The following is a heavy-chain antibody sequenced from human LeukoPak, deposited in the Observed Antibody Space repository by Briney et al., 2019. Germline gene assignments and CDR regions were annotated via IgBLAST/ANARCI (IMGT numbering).Heavy chain of an antibody. CDR3: AKDPSYWYFDL. V-gene: IGHV3-23*01. Sequence: GGSLRLSCAASGFTFSSYWMHWVRQAPGKGLEWVSAISGSGGSTYYADSVKGRFTLSRDNSKNTLYLQMNSLRAEDTAIYYCAKDPSYWYFDLWGRGTLVTVSS. CDR1: GFTFSSYW. CDR2: ISGSGGST. J-gene: IGHJ2*01.